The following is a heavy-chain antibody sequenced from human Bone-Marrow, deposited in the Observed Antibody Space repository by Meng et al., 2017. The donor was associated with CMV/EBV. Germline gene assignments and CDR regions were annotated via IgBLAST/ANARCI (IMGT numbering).Heavy chain of an antibody. J-gene: IGHJ6*01. CDR2: INPNSGGT. CDR3: ARDAPIVVVEWPYYYYGMDV. Sequence: GGSRRLFGKACGYTFTGYYMHWVRQAPGQGLEWMGWINPNSGGTNYAQKFQGRVTMTRDTSISTAYMELSRLRYEDTAVYYCARDAPIVVVEWPYYYYGMDVCEQGTKVNVAS. CDR1: GYTFTGYY. D-gene: IGHD2-15*01. V-gene: IGHV1-2*02.